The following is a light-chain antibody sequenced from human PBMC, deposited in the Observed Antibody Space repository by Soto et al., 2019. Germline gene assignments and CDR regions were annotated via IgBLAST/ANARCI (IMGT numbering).Light chain of an antibody. J-gene: IGLJ1*01. Sequence: QSALTQPASVSGSPGQSITMSCTGTSSDVGDYKYVSWYQQHPGKAPKLVIYAINNRPSGVSNRFSGSKSGNTASLTISGLQAEDEADYYCSSYSSSSTQVFGTGTKLTVL. CDR3: SSYSSSSTQV. CDR1: SSDVGDYKY. CDR2: AIN. V-gene: IGLV2-14*01.